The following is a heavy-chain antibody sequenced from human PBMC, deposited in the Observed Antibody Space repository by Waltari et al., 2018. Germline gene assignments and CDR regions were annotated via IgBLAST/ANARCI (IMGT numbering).Heavy chain of an antibody. CDR3: ARGPRITIFGVVIRYYFDY. CDR2: LHHSGST. CDR1: GGSFSGYY. J-gene: IGHJ4*02. Sequence: QLQLQQWGAGLLKPSETLSLTCAVYGGSFSGYYWSWLRHPPGKGLEWIGELHHSGSTNYNPSLKSRVTISVDTSKNQFSLKLSSVTAADTAVYYCARGPRITIFGVVIRYYFDYWGQGTLVTVSS. D-gene: IGHD3-3*01. V-gene: IGHV4-34*01.